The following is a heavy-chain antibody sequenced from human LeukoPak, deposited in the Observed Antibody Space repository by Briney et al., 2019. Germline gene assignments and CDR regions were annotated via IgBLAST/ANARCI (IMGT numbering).Heavy chain of an antibody. V-gene: IGHV3-30*18. CDR2: ISYDGSNK. CDR3: AKDLSQWELPPSYFDY. Sequence: GGSLRLSCAASGFTFSSYGMHWVRQAPGKGLEWVAVISYDGSNKYYADSVKGRFTISRDNSENTLYLQMNSLRAEDTAVYYCAKDLSQWELPPSYFDYWGQGTLVTVSS. D-gene: IGHD1-26*01. CDR1: GFTFSSYG. J-gene: IGHJ4*02.